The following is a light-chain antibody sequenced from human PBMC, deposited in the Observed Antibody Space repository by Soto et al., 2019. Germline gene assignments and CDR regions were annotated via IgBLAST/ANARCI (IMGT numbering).Light chain of an antibody. CDR1: QSISSG. V-gene: IGKV1-5*01. CDR2: GAS. CDR3: QQYATSSPT. Sequence: DIQMTQSPSTLSASVGHRVTITCRASQSISSGLAWYQQRPREAPKLLIYGASSLESGVPSRFSGSGSGTEFTLTISSVQPTDFATYYCQQYATSSPTFGQGTKLEI. J-gene: IGKJ2*01.